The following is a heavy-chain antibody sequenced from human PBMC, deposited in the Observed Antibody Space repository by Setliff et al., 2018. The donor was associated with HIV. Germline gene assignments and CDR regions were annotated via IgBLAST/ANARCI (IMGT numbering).Heavy chain of an antibody. CDR1: GFTFSSYA. CDR3: ARDAYGDSYFDF. J-gene: IGHJ4*02. D-gene: IGHD4-17*01. V-gene: IGHV3-30*07. CDR2: ISYDGSNK. Sequence: GGSLRLSCAASGFTFSSYAMHWVRQAPGKGLEWVAVISYDGSNKYYADSVRGRFTISRGNAKNSLYLHMVDLGAEDTALYYCARDAYGDSYFDFWGQGTLVTVSS.